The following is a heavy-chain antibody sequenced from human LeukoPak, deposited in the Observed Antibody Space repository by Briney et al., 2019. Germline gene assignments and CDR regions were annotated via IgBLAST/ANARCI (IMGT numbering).Heavy chain of an antibody. V-gene: IGHV5-51*01. D-gene: IGHD2-2*01. CDR3: ARRSYCCSTSCYGYWFDS. J-gene: IGHJ5*01. Sequence: GESLKISCKGSGYRFTDYWIAWVRQMPGKGLGWMGIIYPGDSDSRYSPSFQGQVTFSADKSISTAYLQWSSLKASDTAMYYCARRSYCCSTSCYGYWFDSWGQGTLVTVSS. CDR2: IYPGDSDS. CDR1: GYRFTDYW.